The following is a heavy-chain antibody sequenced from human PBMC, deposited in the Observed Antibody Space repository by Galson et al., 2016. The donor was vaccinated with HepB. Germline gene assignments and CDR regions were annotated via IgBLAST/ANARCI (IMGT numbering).Heavy chain of an antibody. CDR1: GGSISSGGYY. D-gene: IGHD5-12*01. V-gene: IGHV4-31*03. J-gene: IGHJ4*02. CDR2: IYYSGGT. CDR3: ARGGYSGFDFDFDY. Sequence: TLSLTCTVSGGSISSGGYYWSWIRQHPGKGLEWIGYIYYSGGTYYNPSLRSRVIMSVDTSKNQFSLKLKSVTAADTAVYYCARGGYSGFDFDFDYWGRGTQVTVSS.